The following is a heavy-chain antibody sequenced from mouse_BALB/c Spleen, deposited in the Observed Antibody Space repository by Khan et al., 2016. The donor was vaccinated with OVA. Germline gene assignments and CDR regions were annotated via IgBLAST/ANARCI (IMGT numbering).Heavy chain of an antibody. V-gene: IGHV1-77*01. CDR1: GYTFTDYY. J-gene: IGHJ3*01. CDR3: AREWAAWFPY. Sequence: QVQLKQSGAELARPGASVNLSCKASGYTFTDYYINWMRQRTGQGLEWLGEIYHGSANIYYNEKFKGKATLTADKSSRQVYMQLSSLTSEDSAVYCCAREWAAWFPYWGQGTLVTVSA. CDR2: IYHGSANI.